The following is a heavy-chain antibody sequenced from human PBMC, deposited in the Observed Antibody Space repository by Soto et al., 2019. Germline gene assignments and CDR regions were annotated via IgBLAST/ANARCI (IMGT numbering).Heavy chain of an antibody. CDR1: GVSISSGGYY. CDR3: ASVIGGDSAYYFDF. V-gene: IGHV4-31*03. Sequence: QVQLQESGPGLVKPSQTLSLTCTVSGVSISSGGYYWFWIRQHPGKGLEWIGNIYYSGRTYYNPSLKTRGIMSVDTSKIHCSPNLSSVTAADTAISYCASVIGGDSAYYFDFWGQGTLVTVSS. D-gene: IGHD4-17*01. J-gene: IGHJ4*02. CDR2: IYYSGRT.